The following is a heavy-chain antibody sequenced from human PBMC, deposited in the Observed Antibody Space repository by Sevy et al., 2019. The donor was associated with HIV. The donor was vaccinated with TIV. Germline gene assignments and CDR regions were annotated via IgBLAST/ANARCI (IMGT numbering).Heavy chain of an antibody. V-gene: IGHV5-51*01. CDR1: GYSFANNW. Sequence: GESLKISCKSSGYSFANNWIGWVRQMPGKGLEWMGIVYPGDSDTTDSPSFQGQVTISVDKSISTAYLQWNSLKASDTAMYYCARLPVAAAGLYYFDYWGQGTLVTVSS. J-gene: IGHJ4*02. CDR2: VYPGDSDT. CDR3: ARLPVAAAGLYYFDY. D-gene: IGHD6-13*01.